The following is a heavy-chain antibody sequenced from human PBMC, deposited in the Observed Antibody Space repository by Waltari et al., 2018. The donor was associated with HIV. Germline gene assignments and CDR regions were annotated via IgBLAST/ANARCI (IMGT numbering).Heavy chain of an antibody. V-gene: IGHV4-38-2*01. Sequence: QVQLQESGPGLVKPSETLSLTCAVSGYSISSGYYWGWIRQPPGKGLEWIGSIYHSGSTYYNPSLKSRVTISVDTSKNQFSLKLSSVTAADTAVYYCATLGVFQHWGQGTLVTVSS. CDR2: IYHSGST. CDR1: GYSISSGYY. CDR3: ATLGVFQH. J-gene: IGHJ1*01. D-gene: IGHD3-16*02.